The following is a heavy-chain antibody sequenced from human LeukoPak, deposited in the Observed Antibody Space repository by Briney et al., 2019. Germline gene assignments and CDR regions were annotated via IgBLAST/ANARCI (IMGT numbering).Heavy chain of an antibody. CDR1: GGTFSSYA. Sequence: SVKVSCKASGGTFSSYAISWVRQAPGQGLEWMGGIIPIFGTANYAQKFQGRVTITADESTSTAYTELSSLRSEDTAVYYCASGNWGWYYFDYWGQGTLVTVSS. CDR2: IIPIFGTA. D-gene: IGHD7-27*01. J-gene: IGHJ4*02. V-gene: IGHV1-69*13. CDR3: ASGNWGWYYFDY.